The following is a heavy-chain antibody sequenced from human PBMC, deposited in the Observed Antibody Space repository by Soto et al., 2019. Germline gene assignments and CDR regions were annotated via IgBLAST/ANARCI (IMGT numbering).Heavy chain of an antibody. V-gene: IGHV4-59*01. Sequence: SETLSLTCTVSGGSISSYYWSWIRQPPGKGLEWIGYIYYSGSTNYSPSLKSRVTISVDTSKNQFSLKLSSVTAADTAVYYCARGGNQGAAHYYYYYMDVWGKGTTVTVSS. CDR3: ARGGNQGAAHYYYYYMDV. J-gene: IGHJ6*03. CDR1: GGSISSYY. D-gene: IGHD1-26*01. CDR2: IYYSGST.